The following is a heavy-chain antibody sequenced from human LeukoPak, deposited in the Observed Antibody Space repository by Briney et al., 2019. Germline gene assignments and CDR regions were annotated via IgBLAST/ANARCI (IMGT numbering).Heavy chain of an antibody. CDR3: ARDSKGRGGLMMSAS. Sequence: GGSLRLSCAASGFTVSRKYMSWVRQAPGKGLEWVSVMYSGGSEYYADSVKGRFTISRDSSKNTLYLQMNSLRAEDTAVYYCARDSKGRGGLMMSASWGQGTLVTVSS. CDR2: MYSGGSE. V-gene: IGHV3-53*01. J-gene: IGHJ4*02. D-gene: IGHD2-15*01. CDR1: GFTVSRKY.